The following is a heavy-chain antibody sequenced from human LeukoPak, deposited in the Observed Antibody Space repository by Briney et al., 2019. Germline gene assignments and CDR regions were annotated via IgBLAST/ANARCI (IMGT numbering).Heavy chain of an antibody. CDR2: TYHRSKWYN. J-gene: IGHJ4*02. CDR3: ARDLYRGYYYDSSGYYRYYFDY. CDR1: GDSVSSNSAA. D-gene: IGHD3-22*01. V-gene: IGHV6-1*01. Sequence: SQTLSLTCAISGDSVSSNSAAWNWIRQSPSRGLEWLGRTYHRSKWYNDYAVSVKSRIIVNPDTSKNQFSLQLNSVTPEDTAVYYCARDLYRGYYYDSSGYYRYYFDYWGQGTLVTVSS.